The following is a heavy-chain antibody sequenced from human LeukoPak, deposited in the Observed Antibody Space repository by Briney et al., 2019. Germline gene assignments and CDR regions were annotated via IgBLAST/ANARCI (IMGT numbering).Heavy chain of an antibody. Sequence: GGSLRLSCTASGFTFGDYFMSWFRQAPGKGLEWVGLIRGKAYGGTTEYAASVKGRFTISRDDSESIAYLQMNSLKTEDTAVYYCTRDLWDRVVGSPDCWGQGTLVTVSS. D-gene: IGHD3-10*01. CDR3: TRDLWDRVVGSPDC. CDR1: GFTFGDYF. V-gene: IGHV3-49*03. CDR2: IRGKAYGGTT. J-gene: IGHJ4*02.